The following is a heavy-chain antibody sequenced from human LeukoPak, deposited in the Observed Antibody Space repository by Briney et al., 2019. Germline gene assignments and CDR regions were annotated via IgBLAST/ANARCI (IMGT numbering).Heavy chain of an antibody. CDR3: ARARGAVAGTEDY. CDR2: ISAYNGNT. V-gene: IGHV1-18*01. D-gene: IGHD6-19*01. J-gene: IGHJ4*02. CDR1: GYTFTSYG. Sequence: GASVKVSRKASGYTFTSYGISWVRQAPGQGLEWMGWISAYNGNTNYAQKLQGRVTMTTDTSTSTDYMELRSLRSDDTAVYYCARARGAVAGTEDYWGQGTLVTVSS.